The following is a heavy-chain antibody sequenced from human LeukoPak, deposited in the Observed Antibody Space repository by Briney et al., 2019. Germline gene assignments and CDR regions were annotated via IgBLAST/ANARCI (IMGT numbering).Heavy chain of an antibody. D-gene: IGHD2-15*01. Sequence: SVKVSSKASGGTFSSYAISWVRQAPGQGLEWMGGIIPIFGTANYAQKFQGRVTITADKSTSTAYMELSSLRSEDTAVYYCARDNGWQYCSGGSCYLLDYWGQGTLVTVSS. J-gene: IGHJ4*02. V-gene: IGHV1-69*06. CDR3: ARDNGWQYCSGGSCYLLDY. CDR1: GGTFSSYA. CDR2: IIPIFGTA.